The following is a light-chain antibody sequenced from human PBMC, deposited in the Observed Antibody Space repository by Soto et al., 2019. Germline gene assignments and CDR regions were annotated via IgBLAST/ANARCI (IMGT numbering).Light chain of an antibody. Sequence: DIRMTQSPSSLSASVGDTVTITCRASQSISSHLNWYQQKPGKAPNLLMYTASNLQSGVPSRFSGSGSGTDFTLTIRSLQPEDFATYYCQQSYSTPISFGQGTRLEIK. CDR2: TAS. J-gene: IGKJ5*01. V-gene: IGKV1-39*01. CDR1: QSISSH. CDR3: QQSYSTPIS.